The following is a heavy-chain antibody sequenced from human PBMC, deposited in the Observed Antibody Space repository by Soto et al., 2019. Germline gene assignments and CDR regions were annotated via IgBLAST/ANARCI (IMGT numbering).Heavy chain of an antibody. J-gene: IGHJ4*02. CDR3: ARSGGYAYDSPIPEHFFDY. CDR2: ISGSGGST. Sequence: PGGSLRLSCAASGFTFSSYAMSWVRQAPGKGLEWVSAISGSGGSTYYADSVKGRFTISRDNSKNTLYLQMNSLRAEDTAVYFCARSGGYAYDSPIPEHFFDYWGQGTLVTVSS. CDR1: GFTFSSYA. D-gene: IGHD5-18*01. V-gene: IGHV3-23*01.